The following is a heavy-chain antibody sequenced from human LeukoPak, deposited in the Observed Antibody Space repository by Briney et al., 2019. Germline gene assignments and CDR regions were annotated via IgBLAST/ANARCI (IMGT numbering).Heavy chain of an antibody. J-gene: IGHJ4*02. D-gene: IGHD6-6*01. CDR3: ARLTRLSTSPDRYYLDY. CDR2: IYTSGGT. V-gene: IGHV4-4*09. CDR1: GFNFIDYS. Sequence: GPLRLSCAASGFNFIDYSMNWVRQAPGKGLEWIGYIYTSGGTNYIPSLKGRVTISIDTSKNQFSLKLSSVTAADSAVYYCARLTRLSTSPDRYYLDYWGQGTLVTVSS.